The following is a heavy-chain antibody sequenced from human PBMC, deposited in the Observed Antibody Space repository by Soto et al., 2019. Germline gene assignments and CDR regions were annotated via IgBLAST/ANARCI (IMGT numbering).Heavy chain of an antibody. D-gene: IGHD4-17*01. Sequence: KPSETLSLTCTVSGGSISSGGYYWSWIRQHPGKGLEWIGYIYYSGSTYYNPSLKSRVTISVDTSKNQFSLKLSSVTAADTAVYYCARDDYGGNSGLDYWGQGTLVTVSS. CDR2: IYYSGST. CDR3: ARDDYGGNSGLDY. J-gene: IGHJ4*02. V-gene: IGHV4-31*03. CDR1: GGSISSGGYY.